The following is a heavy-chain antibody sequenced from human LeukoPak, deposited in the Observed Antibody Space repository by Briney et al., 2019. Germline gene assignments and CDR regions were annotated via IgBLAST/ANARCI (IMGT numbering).Heavy chain of an antibody. CDR3: ARGSTPSYYDSSGYYTLFDY. V-gene: IGHV1-69*01. J-gene: IGHJ4*02. CDR2: IIPIFGTA. CDR1: GGTFSSYS. Sequence: SVKVSCKASGGTFSSYSISWVRQAPGQGLEWMGGIIPIFGTANYAQKFQGRVTITADESTSTAYMELSSLRSEDTAVYYCARGSTPSYYDSSGYYTLFDYWGQGTLVTVSS. D-gene: IGHD3-22*01.